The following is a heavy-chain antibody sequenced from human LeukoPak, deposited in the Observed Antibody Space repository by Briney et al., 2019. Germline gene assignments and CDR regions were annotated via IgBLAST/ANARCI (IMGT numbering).Heavy chain of an antibody. V-gene: IGHV1-69*13. CDR3: AKGYIGAAAEN. D-gene: IGHD6-13*01. CDR2: IIPIFGTA. Sequence: SVKVSCKASGGTFSNYAISRVRQAPGQGPEGMGGIIPIFGTANYAQKFQGRVTITADESTSTAYMELSSLRSEDTAVYYCAKGYIGAAAENWGQGTLVTVSS. CDR1: GGTFSNYA. J-gene: IGHJ4*02.